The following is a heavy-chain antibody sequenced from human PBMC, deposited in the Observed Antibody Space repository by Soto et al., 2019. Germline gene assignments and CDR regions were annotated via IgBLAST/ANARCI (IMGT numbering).Heavy chain of an antibody. CDR2: IIPIFGTA. CDR1: GGTFSSYA. V-gene: IGHV1-69*13. Sequence: SVKVSCKASGGTFSSYAISWVRQAPGQGLEWMGGIIPIFGTANYAQKFQGRVTITADESTSTAYMELSSLRSVDTAVYYCAREGSEGIAAAGIYYYCGMDVWGQGTTVTVSS. CDR3: AREGSEGIAAAGIYYYCGMDV. J-gene: IGHJ6*02. D-gene: IGHD6-13*01.